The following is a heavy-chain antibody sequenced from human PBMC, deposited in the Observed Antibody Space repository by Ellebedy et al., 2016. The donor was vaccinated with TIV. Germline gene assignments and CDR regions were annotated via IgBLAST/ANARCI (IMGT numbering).Heavy chain of an antibody. V-gene: IGHV3-23*01. CDR3: AKDVGCSSTSCYADYFDY. CDR2: ISGSGGST. J-gene: IGHJ4*02. D-gene: IGHD2-2*01. Sequence: GESLKISCAASGFTFSSYAMSWVRQAPGKGLEWVSAISGSGGSTYYADSVKGRFTISRDNSKNTLYLQMNSLRAEDTAVYYCAKDVGCSSTSCYADYFDYWGQGTLVTVSS. CDR1: GFTFSSYA.